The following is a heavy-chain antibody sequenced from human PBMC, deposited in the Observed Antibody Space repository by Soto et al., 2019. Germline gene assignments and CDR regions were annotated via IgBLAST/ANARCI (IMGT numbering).Heavy chain of an antibody. Sequence: SETLSLTCAVSGGSISSGGYSWTWIRQPPGKGLEWIGYIYHSGSTYYNPSLKSRVTISVDRSKNQFSLKLSSVTAADTAVYYGARGVTTVTTLDDWGQGTLVTVSS. J-gene: IGHJ4*02. D-gene: IGHD4-4*01. CDR1: GGSISSGGYS. V-gene: IGHV4-30-2*01. CDR2: IYHSGST. CDR3: ARGVTTVTTLDD.